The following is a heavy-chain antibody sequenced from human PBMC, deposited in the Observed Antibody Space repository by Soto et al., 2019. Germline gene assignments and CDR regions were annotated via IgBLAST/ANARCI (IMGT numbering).Heavy chain of an antibody. V-gene: IGHV4-59*01. D-gene: IGHD6-13*01. Sequence: QVQLQESGPGLVKPSETLSLTCTVSGGSISSYYWSWIRQPPGKGLEWIGYIYYSGSTNYNPSLKSRVTISVDTSKNQFSLKLSSVTAADTAVYYCARDGYSSSWLNWFDPWGQGTLVTVSS. CDR3: ARDGYSSSWLNWFDP. J-gene: IGHJ5*02. CDR2: IYYSGST. CDR1: GGSISSYY.